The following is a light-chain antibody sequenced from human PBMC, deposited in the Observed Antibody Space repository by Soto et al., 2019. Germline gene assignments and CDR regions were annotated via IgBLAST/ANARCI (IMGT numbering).Light chain of an antibody. Sequence: EIQLTQSPSFMSASLGDRFTITCMASQGIGSYLAWYQQKPGKAVRLLIYAASTLQSGVTSRFSGSGSDTEFTLTISSLQPEDFATYYCQQLNNYPLTFGEGTKVDI. CDR2: AAS. J-gene: IGKJ4*01. V-gene: IGKV1-9*01. CDR1: QGIGSY. CDR3: QQLNNYPLT.